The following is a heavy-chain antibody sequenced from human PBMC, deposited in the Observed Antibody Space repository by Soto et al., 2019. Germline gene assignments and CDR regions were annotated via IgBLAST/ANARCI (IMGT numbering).Heavy chain of an antibody. CDR3: ATSNWNNQLSMY. Sequence: SETLSLTCPLSGGSISGYYCCWIRQPPEKCLECMAYSYYSGSTYYNPSLNRRVTISVDTSKNQFALKLSSVTAADTAVYYWATSNWNNQLSMYWGQGTLVTVSS. D-gene: IGHD1-20*01. CDR2: SYYSGST. J-gene: IGHJ4*02. V-gene: IGHV4-59*06. CDR1: GGSISGYY.